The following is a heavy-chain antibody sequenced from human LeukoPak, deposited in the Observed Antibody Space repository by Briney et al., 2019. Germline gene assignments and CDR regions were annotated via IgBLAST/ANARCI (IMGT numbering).Heavy chain of an antibody. CDR1: GFTFSNYA. D-gene: IGHD3-10*01. J-gene: IGHJ4*02. V-gene: IGHV3-23*01. Sequence: PGGSLRLSCAASGFTFSNYAMSWVRQAPGKGLEWVSGISGSGSSTNYADSVQGRFTISRDNSKNTLYLQMSSLSAEDTAVYYCAKDLYASGTYTFDYWGQGTLVTVSS. CDR2: ISGSGSST. CDR3: AKDLYASGTYTFDY.